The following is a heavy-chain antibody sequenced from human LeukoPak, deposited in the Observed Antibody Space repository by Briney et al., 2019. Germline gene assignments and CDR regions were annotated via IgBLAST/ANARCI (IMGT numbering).Heavy chain of an antibody. CDR2: MNPNSGNT. D-gene: IGHD3-22*01. V-gene: IGHV1-8*01. CDR3: ARGYRAYYDSSGYSDY. CDR1: GYTFTSYD. J-gene: IGHJ4*02. Sequence: ASVKVSCKASGYTFTSYDINWVRQATGQGLEWMGWMNPNSGNTGYAQKFQGRVTMTRNTSTSTAYMELSSLRSEDTAVYYCARGYRAYYDSSGYSDYWAREPWSPSPQ.